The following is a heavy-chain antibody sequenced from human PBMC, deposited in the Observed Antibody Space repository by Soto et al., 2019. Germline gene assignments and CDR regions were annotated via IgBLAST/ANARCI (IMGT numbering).Heavy chain of an antibody. CDR1: AFTFRSSW. V-gene: IGHV3-7*03. CDR3: ARDRAYSALDY. Sequence: GGSLRLSCAASAFTFRSSWMTWIRQAPGKGLELVANINEDGSQTYYGDPVRGRFTITRDNAKTSLFLQMNSLRAEDTAVYYCARDRAYSALDYWGQGTLVTVSS. D-gene: IGHD4-4*01. CDR2: INEDGSQT. J-gene: IGHJ4*02.